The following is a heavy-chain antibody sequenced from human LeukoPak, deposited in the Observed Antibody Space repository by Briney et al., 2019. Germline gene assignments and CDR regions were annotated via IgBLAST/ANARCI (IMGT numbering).Heavy chain of an antibody. Sequence: ASVKVSCKASGYTFITYYMHWVRQAPGQGLEWMGIINPSGDSTSYAQKFQGRVTMTRDTSTSTVYMELSSLRAEDTAVYYCARDGGDHYFDYWGQGTLVTVSS. CDR1: GYTFITYY. CDR2: INPSGDST. V-gene: IGHV1-46*01. D-gene: IGHD4-17*01. CDR3: ARDGGDHYFDY. J-gene: IGHJ4*02.